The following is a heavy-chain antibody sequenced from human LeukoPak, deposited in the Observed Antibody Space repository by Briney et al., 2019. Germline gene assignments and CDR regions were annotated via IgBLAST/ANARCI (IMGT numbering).Heavy chain of an antibody. D-gene: IGHD2-2*01. CDR1: GASISSSSYY. J-gene: IGHJ5*02. V-gene: IGHV4-39*01. CDR3: ARASRYCSSTSCYGGGGWFDP. CDR2: IYYSGST. Sequence: PSETLSLTCTVSGASISSSSYYWGWIRQPPGKGLEWIGSIYYSGSTYYNPSLKSRVTISVDTSKNQFSLKLSSVTAADTVVYYCARASRYCSSTSCYGGGGWFDPWGQGTLVTVSS.